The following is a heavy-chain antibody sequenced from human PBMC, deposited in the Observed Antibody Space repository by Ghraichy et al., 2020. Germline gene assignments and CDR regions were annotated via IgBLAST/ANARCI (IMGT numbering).Heavy chain of an antibody. CDR1: GFTFSSYN. V-gene: IGHV3-21*01. D-gene: IGHD1-7*01. CDR3: ARELSTWNYEKNWFDP. J-gene: IGHJ5*02. Sequence: GESLNISCAASGFTFSSYNMNWVRQAPGKGLEWVSSISSSSSYIYYADSVKGRFTISRDNAKNSLYLQMNSLRAEDTAVYYCARELSTWNYEKNWFDPWGQGTLVTVSS. CDR2: ISSSSSYI.